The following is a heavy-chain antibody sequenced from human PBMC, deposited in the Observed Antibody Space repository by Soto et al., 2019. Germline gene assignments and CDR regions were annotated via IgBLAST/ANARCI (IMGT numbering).Heavy chain of an antibody. V-gene: IGHV1-2*02. CDR1: GYSFTDYY. J-gene: IGHJ4*02. D-gene: IGHD2-21*01. CDR3: ARDKIGSIPPTLDH. Sequence: GASVKVSCKASGYSFTDYYLHWVRQAPGQGLEWMGWINPGTGISNSAQKFRGGVTMTWDTSITTVYMEMTSLTSADTAVYYCARDKIGSIPPTLDHWGQGTLVTVSS. CDR2: INPGTGIS.